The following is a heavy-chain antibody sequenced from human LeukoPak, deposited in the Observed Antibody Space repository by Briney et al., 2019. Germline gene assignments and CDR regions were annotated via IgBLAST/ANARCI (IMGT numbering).Heavy chain of an antibody. V-gene: IGHV1-69*06. CDR1: GGTFSSYA. J-gene: IGHJ4*02. D-gene: IGHD1-1*01. Sequence: ASVRVSCKASGGTFSSYAISWVRQAPGQGLEWMGGIIPIFGTANYAQKFQGRVTITADKSTSTAYMELSSLRSEDAAAYYCASGRCSHLYKCNVDYWGQGTLVTVSS. CDR2: IIPIFGTA. CDR3: ASGRCSHLYKCNVDY.